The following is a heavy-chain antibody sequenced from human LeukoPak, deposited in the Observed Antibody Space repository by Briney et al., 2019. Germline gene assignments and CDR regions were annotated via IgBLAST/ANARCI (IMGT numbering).Heavy chain of an antibody. D-gene: IGHD1-26*01. Sequence: GESLKISCKGSGYSFTSYWIGWVRQMPGKVLEWMGIIYPGDSDTRYSPSFEGQVSVSAGKSVYTASLQWRSLKASDTAMYYCARLNLELRGAFDIWGKGTIVTVSS. CDR1: GYSFTSYW. CDR3: ARLNLELRGAFDI. CDR2: IYPGDSDT. J-gene: IGHJ3*02. V-gene: IGHV5-51*01.